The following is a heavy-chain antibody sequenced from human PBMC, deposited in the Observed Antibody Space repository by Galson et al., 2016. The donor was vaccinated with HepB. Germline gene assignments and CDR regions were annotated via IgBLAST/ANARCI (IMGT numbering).Heavy chain of an antibody. J-gene: IGHJ4*02. CDR1: GFTLSSYW. CDR2: IKQDGSEE. CDR3: ARRRGSGSHDY. V-gene: IGHV3-7*05. Sequence: SLRLSCAASGFTLSSYWMSWVRQAPGKGLEWVANIKQDGSEEYYVDSVKGRFTISRDNAKNSLHLQMNSLRAEDTAVYYCARRRGSGSHDYWGQGTLVTV. D-gene: IGHD3-10*01.